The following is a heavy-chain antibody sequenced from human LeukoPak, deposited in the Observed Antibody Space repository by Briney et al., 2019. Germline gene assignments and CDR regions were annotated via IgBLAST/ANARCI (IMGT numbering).Heavy chain of an antibody. V-gene: IGHV3-48*03. D-gene: IGHD3-16*01. CDR2: ISSSGSAI. Sequence: GGSLRLSCAASGFTFSSYEMNWVRQAPGKGREWVSYISSSGSAIYYADSVKGRFTISRDNAKNSLYLQMNSLRAEDTAVYYCARAVMAGGLDIWSQGTMVTVPS. CDR3: ARAVMAGGLDI. J-gene: IGHJ3*02. CDR1: GFTFSSYE.